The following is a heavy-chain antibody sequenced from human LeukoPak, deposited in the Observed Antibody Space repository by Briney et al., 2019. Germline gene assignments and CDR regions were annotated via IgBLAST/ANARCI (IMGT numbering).Heavy chain of an antibody. V-gene: IGHV1-2*02. Sequence: ASGKVSCKASGYTFTGYYMHWVRQAPGQGLEWMGWINPNSGGTNYAQKFQGRVTMTRDTSISTAYMELSRLRSDDTAVYYCARTRIQLWLGYYYGMDVWGQGTTVTVSS. J-gene: IGHJ6*02. D-gene: IGHD5-18*01. CDR1: GYTFTGYY. CDR3: ARTRIQLWLGYYYGMDV. CDR2: INPNSGGT.